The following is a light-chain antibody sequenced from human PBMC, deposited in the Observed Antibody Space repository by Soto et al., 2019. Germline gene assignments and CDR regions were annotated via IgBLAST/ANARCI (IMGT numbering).Light chain of an antibody. CDR2: EAS. CDR1: QGINSY. CDR3: QQLYTLSFT. V-gene: IGKV1-9*01. J-gene: IGKJ5*01. Sequence: DIQMAQSPSSPSSSLGDRVPITFRASQGINSYLAWYQQKPGKAPKLLIYEASTLQSGVPSRFSGSGSGTEFTLTISGLLPEDFAAYHCQQLYTLSFTFGQGTRLEIK.